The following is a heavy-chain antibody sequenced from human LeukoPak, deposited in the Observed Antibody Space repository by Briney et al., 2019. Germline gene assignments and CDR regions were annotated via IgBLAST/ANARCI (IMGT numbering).Heavy chain of an antibody. Sequence: GRSLRLSCAASGFTFSSYSMNWVRQAPGKGLEWVSSISSSRSYIYYADSVKGRFTISRDNAKNSLYLQMNSLRAEDTAVYYCAREYDYGDYVMDYWGQGTQVAVCS. V-gene: IGHV3-21*01. CDR1: GFTFSSYS. J-gene: IGHJ4*02. D-gene: IGHD4-17*01. CDR2: ISSSRSYI. CDR3: AREYDYGDYVMDY.